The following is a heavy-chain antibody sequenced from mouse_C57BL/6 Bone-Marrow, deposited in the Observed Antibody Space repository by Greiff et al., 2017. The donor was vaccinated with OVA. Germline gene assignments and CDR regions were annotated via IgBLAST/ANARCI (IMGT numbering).Heavy chain of an antibody. V-gene: IGHV1-15*01. CDR3: TRSDDGYYRYWFAY. Sequence: VQLQQSGAELVRPGASVTLSCKASGYTFTDYEMHWVKQTPVHGLEWIGAIDPETGGTAYNQKFKGKAILTADKSSSTAYMELRSLTSEDSAVYYCTRSDDGYYRYWFAYGGQGTLVTVSA. CDR2: IDPETGGT. D-gene: IGHD2-3*01. CDR1: GYTFTDYE. J-gene: IGHJ3*01.